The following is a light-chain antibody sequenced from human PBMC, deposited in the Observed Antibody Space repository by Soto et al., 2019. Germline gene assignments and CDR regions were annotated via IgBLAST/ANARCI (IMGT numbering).Light chain of an antibody. J-gene: IGKJ3*01. CDR2: DAS. Sequence: EIVLTQSPGTLSLSPGERATLSCRASQSVSSSYLAWYQQKPGQAPRLLIYDASNRATGIPDRFSGSGSGTDFTLTISRLEPEDFANYYCQQYYNWPPFTFGQGTKVDV. V-gene: IGKV3-20*01. CDR1: QSVSSSY. CDR3: QQYYNWPPFT.